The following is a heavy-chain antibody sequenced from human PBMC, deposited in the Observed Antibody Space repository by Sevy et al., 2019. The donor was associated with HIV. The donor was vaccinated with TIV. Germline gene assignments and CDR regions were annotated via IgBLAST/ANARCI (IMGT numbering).Heavy chain of an antibody. D-gene: IGHD2-2*01. Sequence: SETLSLTCTVSGGSISSYYWSWIRQPAGKGLEWIGRIYTSGSTNYNPSLKSRVTMSVDTSKNQFSLKLSSVTAADTAVYYCARDPASSSTSCTNIYYYGMDVWGQGTTVTVSS. CDR2: IYTSGST. CDR3: ARDPASSSTSCTNIYYYGMDV. CDR1: GGSISSYY. J-gene: IGHJ6*02. V-gene: IGHV4-4*07.